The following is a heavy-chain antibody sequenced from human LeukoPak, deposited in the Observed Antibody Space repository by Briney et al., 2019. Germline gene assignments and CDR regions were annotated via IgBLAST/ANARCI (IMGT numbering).Heavy chain of an antibody. CDR2: IKEDGSKK. V-gene: IGHV3-7*01. J-gene: IGHJ4*02. D-gene: IGHD2-15*01. CDR3: VRESIGFDY. CDR1: GFTFSNYW. Sequence: GGSLRLSCAASGFTFSNYWISWVRQAPGMGLEWVANIKEDGSKKYYVDSVKGRFTISRDNAKDSLYLQMNSLRAEDTAVYYCVRESIGFDYWGQGTLVTVSS.